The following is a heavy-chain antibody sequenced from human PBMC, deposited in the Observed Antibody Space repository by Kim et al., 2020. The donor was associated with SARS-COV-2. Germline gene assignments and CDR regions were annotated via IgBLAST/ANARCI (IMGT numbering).Heavy chain of an antibody. CDR2: ISGSGGST. CDR3: AKTTTVTTHSPRGHNWFDP. D-gene: IGHD4-17*01. CDR1: GFTFSSYA. Sequence: GGSLRLSCAASGFTFSSYAMSWVRQAPGKGLEWVSAISGSGGSTYYADSVKGRFTISRDNSKNTLYLQMNSLRAEDTAVYYCAKTTTVTTHSPRGHNWFDPWGQGTLVTVSS. V-gene: IGHV3-23*01. J-gene: IGHJ5*02.